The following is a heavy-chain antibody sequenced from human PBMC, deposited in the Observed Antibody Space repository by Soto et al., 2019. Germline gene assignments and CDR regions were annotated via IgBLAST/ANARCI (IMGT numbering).Heavy chain of an antibody. CDR3: ARGLRDAAFDI. CDR1: GGTFTDYS. V-gene: IGHV1-69*02. Sequence: QVQLVQSGAELKKPGSSVKVSCKGSGGTFTDYSFSLVRQAPGQGLEWMGRIIPFLDLANYAEELQDRVMIIADKGTSTVYMELSSLRSENTAVYYCARGLRDAAFDIWGQGTMVTVSS. CDR2: IIPFLDLA. J-gene: IGHJ3*02.